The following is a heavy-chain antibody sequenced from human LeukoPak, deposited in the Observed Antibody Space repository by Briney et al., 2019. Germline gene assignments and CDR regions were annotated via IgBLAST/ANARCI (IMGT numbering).Heavy chain of an antibody. CDR2: NYCSGST. V-gene: IGHV4-39*01. CDR3: ARCPGYDYGDYVDWVDP. J-gene: IGHJ5*02. D-gene: IGHD4-17*01. CDR1: GGSICSSSYY. Sequence: PSETLSLTCTVSGGSICSSSYYWGWIRQPRGKVLEWIGSNYCSGSTYYNPCRKSLATITLATSKNQFSLKLSSVTAAHTAEYYCARCPGYDYGDYVDWVDPSGQGALLTVSS.